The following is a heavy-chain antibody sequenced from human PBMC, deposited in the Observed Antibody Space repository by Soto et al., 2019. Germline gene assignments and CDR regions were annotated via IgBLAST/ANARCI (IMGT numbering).Heavy chain of an antibody. D-gene: IGHD3-10*02. J-gene: IGHJ3*02. CDR1: GGSISSGDYY. V-gene: IGHV4-30-4*01. Sequence: SETLSLTCTVSGGSISSGDYYWSWIRQPPGKGLEWIGYIYYSGSTYYNPSLKSRVTISVDTSKNQFSLKLSSVTAADTAVYYCARSQSQHYVVFDIWGQGTMVPVSS. CDR2: IYYSGST. CDR3: ARSQSQHYVVFDI.